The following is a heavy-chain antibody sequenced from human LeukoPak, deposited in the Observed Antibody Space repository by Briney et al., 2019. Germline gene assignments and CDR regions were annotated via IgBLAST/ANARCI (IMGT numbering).Heavy chain of an antibody. J-gene: IGHJ4*02. CDR2: ISYDGSDK. V-gene: IGHV3-30*18. D-gene: IGHD3-16*02. CDR3: AKGYTDFDY. CDR1: GFTFNNYG. Sequence: SGGSLRLSCAASGFTFNNYGFHWVRQTPGKGLEWVAVISYDGSDKYYADSVKGRFTISRDNSKNTLYLQMNSLRVEDTAVYYCAKGYTDFDYWGQGTLVTVSS.